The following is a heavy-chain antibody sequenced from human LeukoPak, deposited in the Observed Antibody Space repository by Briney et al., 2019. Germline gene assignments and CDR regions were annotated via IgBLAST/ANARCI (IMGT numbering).Heavy chain of an antibody. CDR3: ARDNHYDSSGYYYGAFDI. CDR2: IYYSGST. J-gene: IGHJ3*02. CDR1: GGSISSYY. V-gene: IGHV4-59*01. D-gene: IGHD3-22*01. Sequence: PLETLSLTCTVSGGSISSYYWSWIRQPPGKGLEWIGYIYYSGSTNYNPSLKSRVTISVDTSKNQFSLKLSSVTAADTAVYYCARDNHYDSSGYYYGAFDIWGQGTMVTVSS.